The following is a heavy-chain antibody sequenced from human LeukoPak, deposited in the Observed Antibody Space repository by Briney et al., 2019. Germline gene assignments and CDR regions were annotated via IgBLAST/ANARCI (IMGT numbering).Heavy chain of an antibody. V-gene: IGHV4-39*07. J-gene: IGHJ3*02. CDR3: ARSGPAAGRPDAFDI. D-gene: IGHD2-2*01. Sequence: SVTLSLTCTLSGDSISSSSFYWAWIRQPPGKGLECIGTIYYSGITYYSSSLKSRVTISVDTSKNQFSLKLSSVTAADTAVYFCARSGPAAGRPDAFDIWGQGTMVTVSS. CDR2: IYYSGIT. CDR1: GDSISSSSFY.